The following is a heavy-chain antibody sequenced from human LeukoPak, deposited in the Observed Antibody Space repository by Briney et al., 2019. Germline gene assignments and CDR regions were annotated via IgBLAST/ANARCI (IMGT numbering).Heavy chain of an antibody. D-gene: IGHD3-22*01. J-gene: IGHJ4*02. V-gene: IGHV3-11*04. CDR2: ISSSGTTI. CDR3: ARASSGYYWVVVGYFDY. CDR1: GFTFSDYY. Sequence: GGSLRLSCAASGFTFSDYYMSWIRQAPGKGLEWVSYISSSGTTIYYADSVKGRFTISRDNAKNSLYLQMNSLRAEDTAVYYCARASSGYYWVVVGYFDYWGQGTLVTVSS.